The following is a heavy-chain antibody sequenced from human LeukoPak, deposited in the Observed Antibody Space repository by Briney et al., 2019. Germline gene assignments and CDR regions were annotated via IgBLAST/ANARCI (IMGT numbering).Heavy chain of an antibody. V-gene: IGHV4-34*01. CDR1: GGSFSGYY. CDR3: ARDRGVYSYGYIRYFDY. CDR2: INHSGST. D-gene: IGHD5-18*01. J-gene: IGHJ4*02. Sequence: SETLSLTCAVYGGSFSGYYWSWIRQPPGKGLEWIGEINHSGSTNYNPSLKSRVTISVDTSKNQFSLKLSSVTAADTALYYCARDRGVYSYGYIRYFDYWGQGTLVTVSS.